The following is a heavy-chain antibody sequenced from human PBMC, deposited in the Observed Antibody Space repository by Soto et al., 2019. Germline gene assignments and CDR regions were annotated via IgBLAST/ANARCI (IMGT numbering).Heavy chain of an antibody. V-gene: IGHV3-21*01. J-gene: IGHJ3*02. D-gene: IGHD1-26*01. Sequence: GGSLRLSCAASGFNFNSYTINWVRQAPGKRLEWLSSISSSGYIFSTDSVRGRFTISRDNAKNSLYLQMNSLRAEDTAAYYCARLRPGATRGSYAFDIWGQGTMVTVSS. CDR1: GFNFNSYT. CDR2: ISSSGYI. CDR3: ARLRPGATRGSYAFDI.